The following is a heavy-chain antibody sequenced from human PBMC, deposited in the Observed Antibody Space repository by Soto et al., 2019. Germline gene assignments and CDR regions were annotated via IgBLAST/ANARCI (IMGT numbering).Heavy chain of an antibody. J-gene: IGHJ6*02. CDR2: IYYTGSV. CDR1: GGSINNYY. D-gene: IGHD2-15*01. CDR3: ARYPLHCSGGNCYNFYYGLDV. Sequence: SETRSLTCSVSGGSINNYYWSWIRQPPGRGLEWIGYIYYTGSVNYNPSLKSRVTISVDTSKNQFSLKLRSVTAADTAMYYCARYPLHCSGGNCYNFYYGLDVWGQGTTVTVSS. V-gene: IGHV4-59*01.